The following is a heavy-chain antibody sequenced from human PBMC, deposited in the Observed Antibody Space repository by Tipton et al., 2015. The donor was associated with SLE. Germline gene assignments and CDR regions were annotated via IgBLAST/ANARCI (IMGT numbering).Heavy chain of an antibody. CDR2: ISAYNGNT. V-gene: IGHV1-18*01. CDR3: AISVAGTLFFDS. Sequence: QSGPEVKKPGASVKVSCKASGFTFTSYGISWVRQAPGQGLEWMGWISAYNGNTDYAQKLQGRVTMTTDTSTSTAYMELRSLRSEDTAVYYCAISVAGTLFFDSWGQGALVTVSS. D-gene: IGHD6-19*01. CDR1: GFTFTSYG. J-gene: IGHJ4*02.